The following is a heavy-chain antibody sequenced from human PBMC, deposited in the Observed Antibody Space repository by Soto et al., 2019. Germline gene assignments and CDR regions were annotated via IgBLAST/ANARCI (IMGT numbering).Heavy chain of an antibody. D-gene: IGHD3-9*01. Sequence: SETLSLTCTVSGGSINNYYWSWIRQPPGKRLEWIGYVYYSGSTKYNPSLKSRVTISVDTSKNQFSLKLNSVTAADTAVYYCARDFEPSPGFDPWGQGTLVTVSS. CDR2: VYYSGST. CDR1: GGSINNYY. J-gene: IGHJ5*02. V-gene: IGHV4-59*01. CDR3: ARDFEPSPGFDP.